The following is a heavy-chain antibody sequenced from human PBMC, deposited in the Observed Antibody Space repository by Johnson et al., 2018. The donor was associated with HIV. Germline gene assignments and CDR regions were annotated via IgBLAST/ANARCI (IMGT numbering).Heavy chain of an antibody. J-gene: IGHJ3*01. Sequence: VQLVESGGGVVQPGRSLRLSCAASGFIFSTYGMHWVRQAPGRGLEWVAIISYDGNNKDYADSVKGRFTISRDKSKTTLFLQMNSLRTEDPAVYFCASEASFAPRPETAFDVWGQGTKVTVSS. V-gene: IGHV3-30-3*01. CDR2: ISYDGNNK. CDR1: GFIFSTYG. D-gene: IGHD2/OR15-2a*01. CDR3: ASEASFAPRPETAFDV.